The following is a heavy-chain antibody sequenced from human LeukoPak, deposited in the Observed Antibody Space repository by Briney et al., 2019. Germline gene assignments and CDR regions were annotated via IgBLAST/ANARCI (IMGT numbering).Heavy chain of an antibody. CDR2: IHHSGGT. J-gene: IGHJ4*02. CDR3: ALNGDS. D-gene: IGHD2-8*01. CDR1: GASPRGDYYS. V-gene: IGHV4-61*01. Sequence: PSETLSLTCTVSGASPRGDYYSWTWIRQPPGRGLEWIGNIHHSGGTNYNPSLKSRVTISMDTSKNQFSLRLTSVTTADTAMYYCALNGDSWGQGNLVTVSS.